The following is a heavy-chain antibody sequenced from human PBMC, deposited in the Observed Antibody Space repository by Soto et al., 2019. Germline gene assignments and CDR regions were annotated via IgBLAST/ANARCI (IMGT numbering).Heavy chain of an antibody. V-gene: IGHV1-3*01. D-gene: IGHD3-22*01. CDR1: GYTFTSYA. Sequence: ASVKVSCKASGYTFTSYAMHWVRQAPGQRLEWMGWINAGNGNTKYSQKFQGRVTITRDTSASTAYMELSSLRSEDKAVYYCARDKGGYYDTNTFDYWGQGTLVTVSS. CDR3: ARDKGGYYDTNTFDY. CDR2: INAGNGNT. J-gene: IGHJ4*02.